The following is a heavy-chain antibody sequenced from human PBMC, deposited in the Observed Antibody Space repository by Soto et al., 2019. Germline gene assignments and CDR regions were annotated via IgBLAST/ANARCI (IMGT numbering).Heavy chain of an antibody. J-gene: IGHJ1*01. CDR3: ALSGKFSYGYFQH. Sequence: KTSETLSLTCTVSGGSISSGGYYWSWIRQHPGKGLEWIGYIYYSGSTYYNPSLKSRVTISVDTSKNQFSLKLSSVTAADTAVYYCALSGKFSYGYFQHWGQGTLVTVSS. CDR2: IYYSGST. CDR1: GGSISSGGYY. V-gene: IGHV4-31*03. D-gene: IGHD3-10*01.